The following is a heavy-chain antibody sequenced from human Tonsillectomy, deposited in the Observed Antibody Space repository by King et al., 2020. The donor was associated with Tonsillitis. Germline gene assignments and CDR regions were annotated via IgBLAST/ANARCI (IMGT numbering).Heavy chain of an antibody. Sequence: VQLVESGGGLVQPGGSLRLSCAASGFMFSSYAMSWVRQAPGKGLEWVSGISGSGDSTFYADSVKGRFTISRDNSKNTLYLQMNSLRAEDTAVYYCAKGRPGGNYFDYWGQGTLVTVSS. CDR2: ISGSGDST. CDR3: AKGRPGGNYFDY. J-gene: IGHJ4*02. V-gene: IGHV3-23*04. D-gene: IGHD3-16*01. CDR1: GFMFSSYA.